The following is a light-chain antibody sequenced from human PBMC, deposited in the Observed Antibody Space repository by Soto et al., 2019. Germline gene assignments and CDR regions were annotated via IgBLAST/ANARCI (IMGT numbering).Light chain of an antibody. CDR1: QSISSW. V-gene: IGKV1-5*01. CDR2: DAS. J-gene: IGKJ1*01. CDR3: QQYNRYL. Sequence: DIQMTQSPSTLSASVGDRVTITCRASQSISSWLAWYQQKPGKAPKLLIYDASSLESGVPSRFSGSGSGTEFTLTISSLQPDDFATYYCQQYNRYLFGQGPKVDIK.